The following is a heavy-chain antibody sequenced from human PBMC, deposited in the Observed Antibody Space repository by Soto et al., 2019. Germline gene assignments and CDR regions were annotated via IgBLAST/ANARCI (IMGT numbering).Heavy chain of an antibody. J-gene: IGHJ3*02. V-gene: IGHV3-21*04. D-gene: IGHD3-3*01. CDR2: ISSGSSYI. CDR3: ARDKVTIFGVEDAFDI. CDR1: GFTFSSYT. Sequence: PGGSLRLSCAASGFTFSSYTMNWVRQAPGKGLEWVSFISSGSSYIYYADSMKGRFTISRDNSKNTLYLQMNSLRAEDTAVYYCARDKVTIFGVEDAFDIWGQGTMVTVSS.